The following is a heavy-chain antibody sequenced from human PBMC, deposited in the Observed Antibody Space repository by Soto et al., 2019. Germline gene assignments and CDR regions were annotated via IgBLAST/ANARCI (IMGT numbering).Heavy chain of an antibody. D-gene: IGHD3-3*01. CDR2: IIPVFDKA. CDR1: GGPFGSSA. CDR3: ARLRREWGGAFDH. V-gene: IGHV1-69*01. J-gene: IGHJ3*01. Sequence: QVQLVQSGADVKKPGSSVKVSCKTSGGPFGSSAISWVRQAPAQGLEWMGEIIPVFDKANYAQNFQGRLTITADEHTGTVVIHRSSLGDEDTAVYFCARLRREWGGAFDHWGLGPFVTVSS.